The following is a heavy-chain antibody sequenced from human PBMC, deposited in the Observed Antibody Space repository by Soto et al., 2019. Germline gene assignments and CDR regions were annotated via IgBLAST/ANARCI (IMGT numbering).Heavy chain of an antibody. Sequence: SETLSLTCAVSGGSVSSGAYYWTWIRQRPGKGLEWIGYIYYSGSTYYSPSLKSRLSISLDTSKNQFSLRLSSVTAADTAMYYCARARLRAVYAFDIWGQGTMVTVSS. J-gene: IGHJ3*02. CDR1: GGSVSSGAYY. V-gene: IGHV4-31*11. CDR2: IYYSGST. CDR3: ARARLRAVYAFDI. D-gene: IGHD5-12*01.